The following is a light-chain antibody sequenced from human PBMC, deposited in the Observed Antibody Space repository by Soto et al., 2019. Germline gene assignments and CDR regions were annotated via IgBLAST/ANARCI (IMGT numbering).Light chain of an antibody. V-gene: IGKV2-28*01. CDR3: MQALQSPYT. Sequence: DLVMTQSPLSLPVTPGEPASISCRSSQSLLYSNGNNYLDWYLQKPGQSPQLLIYLGSSRASGVPDRFSGSGSGTEFTLKISRVEAEDVGVYYCMQALQSPYTFGQGTKLEIK. CDR1: QSLLYSNGNNY. CDR2: LGS. J-gene: IGKJ2*01.